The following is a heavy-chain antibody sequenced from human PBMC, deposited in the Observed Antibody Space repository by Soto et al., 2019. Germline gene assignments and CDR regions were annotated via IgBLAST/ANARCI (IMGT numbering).Heavy chain of an antibody. Sequence: PGGSLRLSCAASGFTFSSYAMHWVRQAPGKGLEWVAVISYDGSNKYYADSVKGRFTISRDNSKNTLYLQMNSLRAEDTAVYYCARDVRKYYYDSSGYYAPDYWGQGTLVTVSS. CDR1: GFTFSSYA. V-gene: IGHV3-30-3*01. J-gene: IGHJ4*02. CDR2: ISYDGSNK. CDR3: ARDVRKYYYDSSGYYAPDY. D-gene: IGHD3-22*01.